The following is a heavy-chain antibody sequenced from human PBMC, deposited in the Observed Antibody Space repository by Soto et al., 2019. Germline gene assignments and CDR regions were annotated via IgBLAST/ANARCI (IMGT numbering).Heavy chain of an antibody. J-gene: IGHJ6*02. Sequence: GASVKVSCKASGYTFTSYGISWVRQAPGQGLEWMGWISAYNGNTNYAQKLQGRATMTTDTSTSTAYMELRSLRSDDTAVYYCARADTRGYDFWSGYPAYGMDVWGQGTTVTVSS. CDR1: GYTFTSYG. CDR3: ARADTRGYDFWSGYPAYGMDV. D-gene: IGHD3-3*01. V-gene: IGHV1-18*01. CDR2: ISAYNGNT.